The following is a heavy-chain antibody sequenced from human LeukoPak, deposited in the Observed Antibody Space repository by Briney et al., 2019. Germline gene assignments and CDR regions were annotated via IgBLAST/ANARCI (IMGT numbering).Heavy chain of an antibody. J-gene: IGHJ5*02. CDR1: GFTFSSYG. Sequence: PGRSLRLSCAASGFTFSSYGMHWVRQAPGKGLEWVAVIWYDGSNKYYADSVKGRFTISRDNSKNTLYLQMNSLRAEDTAVYYCARCGPGYYGSGTLINWFDPWGQGTLVTVSS. CDR3: ARCGPGYYGSGTLINWFDP. CDR2: IWYDGSNK. V-gene: IGHV3-33*01. D-gene: IGHD3-10*01.